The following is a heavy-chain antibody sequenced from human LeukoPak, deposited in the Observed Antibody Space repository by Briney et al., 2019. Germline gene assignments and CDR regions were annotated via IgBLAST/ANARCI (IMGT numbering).Heavy chain of an antibody. Sequence: SETLSLTCTVSGGSISSYYWSWIRQPPGKGLEWIGYIYYSGSTNYNPSLKRRGTISVDTSKNQFSLKLSSVTAADTAVYYCARGGGNPYFDYWGQGTLVTVSS. CDR1: GGSISSYY. V-gene: IGHV4-59*01. J-gene: IGHJ4*02. CDR3: ARGGGNPYFDY. D-gene: IGHD4-23*01. CDR2: IYYSGST.